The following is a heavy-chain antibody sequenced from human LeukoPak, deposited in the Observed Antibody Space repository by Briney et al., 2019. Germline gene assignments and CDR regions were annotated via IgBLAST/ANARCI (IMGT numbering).Heavy chain of an antibody. CDR3: ARVAQEAGDSFDY. J-gene: IGHJ4*02. Sequence: PGGSLRLSCAASGFTFSSYWMHWVRQAPGKGLAWVPRINSDGSSTSYADSVKGRFTISRDNAKNTLYLQMNSLRAEDTAVYYCARVAQEAGDSFDYWGQGTLVTVSS. CDR2: INSDGSST. CDR1: GFTFSSYW. V-gene: IGHV3-74*01. D-gene: IGHD7-27*01.